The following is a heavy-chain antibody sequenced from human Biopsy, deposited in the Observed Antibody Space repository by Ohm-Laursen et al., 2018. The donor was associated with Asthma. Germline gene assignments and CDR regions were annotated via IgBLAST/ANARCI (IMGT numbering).Heavy chain of an antibody. J-gene: IGHJ4*02. CDR2: INWNSATI. V-gene: IGHV3-9*01. CDR3: AKVRSDWVITESFDY. CDR1: GFKFDEYT. Sequence: SLRLSCAASGFKFDEYTMHWVRQAPGKGLEWVSGINWNSATIGYEDSVEGRFTISRDNAKNSVFLHMDSLRPEDTAFYYCAKVRSDWVITESFDYWGQGVLVTVSS. D-gene: IGHD3-22*01.